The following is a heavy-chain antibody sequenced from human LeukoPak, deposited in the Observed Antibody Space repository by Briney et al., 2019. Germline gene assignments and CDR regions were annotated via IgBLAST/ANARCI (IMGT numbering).Heavy chain of an antibody. D-gene: IGHD6-13*01. Sequence: SETLSLTCTVSGGSISSYYWSWIRQPPGKGLEWIGYIYYSGSTNYNPSRKSRVTISVDTSKNQFSLKLSSVTAADTAVYYCARGSSWYDAFDIWGQGTMVTVSS. J-gene: IGHJ3*02. CDR2: IYYSGST. CDR3: ARGSSWYDAFDI. V-gene: IGHV4-59*01. CDR1: GGSISSYY.